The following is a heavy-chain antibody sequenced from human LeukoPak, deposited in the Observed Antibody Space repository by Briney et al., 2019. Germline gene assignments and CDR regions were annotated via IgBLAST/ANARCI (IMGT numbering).Heavy chain of an antibody. V-gene: IGHV4-39*01. J-gene: IGHJ4*02. CDR3: ADGPPLLWFGS. CDR1: GGSISSYY. CDR2: IYYSGST. D-gene: IGHD3-10*01. Sequence: SETLSLTCTVSGGSISSYYWGWIRQPPGKGLEWIGSIYYSGSTYYNPSLKSRVTISVDTSKNQFSLKLSSVTAADTAVYYCADGPPLLWFGSWGQGTLVTVSS.